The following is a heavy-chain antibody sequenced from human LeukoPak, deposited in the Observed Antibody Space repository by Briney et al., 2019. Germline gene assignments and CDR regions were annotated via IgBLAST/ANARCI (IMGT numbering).Heavy chain of an antibody. V-gene: IGHV3-74*01. D-gene: IGHD2-15*01. CDR2: INSDGSST. CDR3: ARGRGYCSGGSCYFDY. J-gene: IGHJ4*02. CDR1: GFTFSSYW. Sequence: GGSLRLSCAASGFTFSSYWMSWVRQAPGKGLVWVSRINSDGSSTSYADSVKGRFTISRDNAKNTLHLQMNSLRAEDTAVYYCARGRGYCSGGSCYFDYWGQGSLVTVSS.